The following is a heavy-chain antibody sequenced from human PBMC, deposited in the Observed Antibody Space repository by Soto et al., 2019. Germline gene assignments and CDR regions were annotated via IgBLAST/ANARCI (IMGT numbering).Heavy chain of an antibody. CDR2: INPSGGRT. CDR1: GYTFINYY. CDR3: AREKASTSLLTHYYYAMDV. V-gene: IGHV1-46*01. Sequence: ASVKVSCKSSGYTFINYYVHWVRQAPGQGLEWMGMINPSGGRTTYPQKFQGRVTMTRDTSTSTVYVELSSLRSDDTAVFYCAREKASTSLLTHYYYAMDVWGQGTTVTASS. J-gene: IGHJ6*02.